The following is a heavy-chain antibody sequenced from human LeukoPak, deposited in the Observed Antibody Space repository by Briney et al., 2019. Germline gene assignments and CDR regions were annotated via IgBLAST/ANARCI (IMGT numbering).Heavy chain of an antibody. CDR2: IYYSGST. V-gene: IGHV4-30-4*01. D-gene: IGHD5-12*01. CDR3: ARGGAVDIEVDY. CDR1: GGSISSGDYY. Sequence: SETLSLTCTVSGGSISSGDYYWSWIRQPPGKGLEWIGYIYYSGSTYYNPSLKSRVTISVDTSKNQFSLKLSSVTAADTAVYYCARGGAVDIEVDYWGQGTLVTVSS. J-gene: IGHJ4*02.